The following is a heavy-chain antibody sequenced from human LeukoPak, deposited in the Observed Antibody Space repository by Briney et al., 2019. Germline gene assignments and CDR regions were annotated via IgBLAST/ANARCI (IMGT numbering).Heavy chain of an antibody. V-gene: IGHV1-46*01. CDR3: TRAQSYCTSSSCSADY. J-gene: IGHJ4*02. CDR1: GYTFTGYY. CDR2: INPSVGTT. D-gene: IGHD2-15*01. Sequence: GASVKVSCKASGYTFTGYYMHWVRQAPGQGLEWMGIINPSVGTTKYPDKFQGRVTMTRDTSTSTVYMELSGLGSDDTATYYCTRAQSYCTSSSCSADYWGQGTLVTVSS.